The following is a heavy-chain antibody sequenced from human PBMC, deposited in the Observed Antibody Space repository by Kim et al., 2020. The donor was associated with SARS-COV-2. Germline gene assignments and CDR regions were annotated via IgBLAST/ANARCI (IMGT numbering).Heavy chain of an antibody. V-gene: IGHV3-30*03. CDR3: ARDPREGLTAATP. CDR2: MAYDGSNI. CDR1: GLTFSKWG. D-gene: IGHD1-26*01. Sequence: GGSLRLSCEVSGLTFSKWGMHWVRQAPGKGLEGVAAMAYDGSNIHYGDSVKGRFNISRDNSRNTLYLQMNSLRADDTAVYYCARDPREGLTAATPRGQ. J-gene: IGHJ6*01.